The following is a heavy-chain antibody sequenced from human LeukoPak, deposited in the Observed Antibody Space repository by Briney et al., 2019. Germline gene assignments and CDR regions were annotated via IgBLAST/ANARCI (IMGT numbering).Heavy chain of an antibody. V-gene: IGHV4-59*01. CDR1: GDSISSYY. D-gene: IGHD3-10*02. Sequence: SETLSLTCTVSGDSISSYYWSWIRQPPEKGLEWIGYIYYTGSTNYNPSLKSRVTISLDTSKTQFSLKMNSVTAADTATYYCARLQRITMSGPDYWYFDLWGRGTLVTVSS. CDR2: IYYTGST. CDR3: ARLQRITMSGPDYWYFDL. J-gene: IGHJ2*01.